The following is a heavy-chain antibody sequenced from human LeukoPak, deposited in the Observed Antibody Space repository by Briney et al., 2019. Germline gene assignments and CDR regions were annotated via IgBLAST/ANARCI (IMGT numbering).Heavy chain of an antibody. CDR1: GYTFTTYG. Sequence: ASVKVSCKASGYTFTTYGISWVRQAPGQGLEWMGWISTYNGNTNYAHKLQGRATITTDTSTSTAYMEVRSLKSDDTAVYYCARDRRGSSGSNYWGQGTLVTVSS. D-gene: IGHD6-19*01. V-gene: IGHV1-18*01. J-gene: IGHJ4*02. CDR3: ARDRRGSSGSNY. CDR2: ISTYNGNT.